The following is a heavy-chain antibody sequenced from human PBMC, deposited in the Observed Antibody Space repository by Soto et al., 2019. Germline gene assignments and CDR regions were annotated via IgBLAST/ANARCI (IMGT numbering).Heavy chain of an antibody. D-gene: IGHD3-10*01. V-gene: IGHV3-9*01. Sequence: GGSLRLSCAASGFTFDDYAMHWVRQAPGKGLEWVSGISWNSGSIGYADSVKGRFTISRDNAKNSLYLQMNSLRAEDTALYYCAKGSTYYYGSGSPEPYDYWGQGTLVTVSS. CDR3: AKGSTYYYGSGSPEPYDY. CDR2: ISWNSGSI. J-gene: IGHJ4*02. CDR1: GFTFDDYA.